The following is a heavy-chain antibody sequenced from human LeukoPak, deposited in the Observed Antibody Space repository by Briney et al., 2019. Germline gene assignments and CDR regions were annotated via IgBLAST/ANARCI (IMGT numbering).Heavy chain of an antibody. Sequence: SSETLSLTCTVSGGSISSYYWSWIRQPLGKGLEWIGYIYYSGSTNYNPSLKSRVTMSVDTSKNQFSLKLSSVTAADTAVYYCARTLVRGVMIWFDPWGQGTLVTVSS. J-gene: IGHJ5*02. D-gene: IGHD3-10*01. CDR1: GGSISSYY. V-gene: IGHV4-59*01. CDR2: IYYSGST. CDR3: ARTLVRGVMIWFDP.